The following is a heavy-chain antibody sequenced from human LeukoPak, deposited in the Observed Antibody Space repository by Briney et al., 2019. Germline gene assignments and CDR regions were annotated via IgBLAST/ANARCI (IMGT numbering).Heavy chain of an antibody. CDR2: IYYSGST. J-gene: IGHJ5*02. V-gene: IGHV4-59*01. D-gene: IGHD4-17*01. CDR3: ARGHDYGDYANH. Sequence: PSETLSLTCTVSGGSTSSYYWSWIRQPPGKGLEWIGYIYYSGSTNYNPSLKSRVTISVDTSKNQFSLKLSSVTAADTAVYYCARGHDYGDYANHWGQGTLVTVSS. CDR1: GGSTSSYY.